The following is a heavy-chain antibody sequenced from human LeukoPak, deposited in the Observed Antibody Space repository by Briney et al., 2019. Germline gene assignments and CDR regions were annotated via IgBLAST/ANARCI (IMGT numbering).Heavy chain of an antibody. Sequence: ASVKVSCKASGYTFTSYYMHWVRQAPGQGLEWMGIINPSGGSTSYAQKFQGRVTMTRDTSTSTVYMELSSLRSEDTAVYYCARDLGLADGGNRRYAFDSWGQGTMVTVSS. CDR2: INPSGGST. V-gene: IGHV1-46*01. CDR3: ARDLGLADGGNRRYAFDS. J-gene: IGHJ3*02. CDR1: GYTFTSYY. D-gene: IGHD4-23*01.